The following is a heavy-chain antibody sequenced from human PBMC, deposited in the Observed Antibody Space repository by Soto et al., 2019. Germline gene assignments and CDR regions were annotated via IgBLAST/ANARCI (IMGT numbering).Heavy chain of an antibody. Sequence: QVQLVQSGAEVKKPGSSVKVSCKASGGTFSSYAISWVRQAPGQGLEWMGGIIPIFGTANYAQKFQGRVTXXAXEXXSTAYMELSSLRSEYTAVYYCARGAPYDSRGYCNYWGEGTLVTVSA. CDR3: ARGAPYDSRGYCNY. CDR2: IIPIFGTA. CDR1: GGTFSSYA. V-gene: IGHV1-69*12. D-gene: IGHD3-22*01. J-gene: IGHJ4*02.